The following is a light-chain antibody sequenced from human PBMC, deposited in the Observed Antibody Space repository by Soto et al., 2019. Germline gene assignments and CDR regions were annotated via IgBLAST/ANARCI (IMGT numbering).Light chain of an antibody. CDR2: EDN. J-gene: IGLJ2*01. CDR1: NIGSKS. CDR3: QVWDSSGDQSV. V-gene: IGLV3-21*02. Sequence: SYELTQPPSVSVAPGQTARISCGGNNIGSKSVHWYQQRPGQAPVMVVVEDNERPSGIPERFSGSNSGNTATLTISRVAAGDEADYYCQVWDSSGDQSVFGGGTKVTVL.